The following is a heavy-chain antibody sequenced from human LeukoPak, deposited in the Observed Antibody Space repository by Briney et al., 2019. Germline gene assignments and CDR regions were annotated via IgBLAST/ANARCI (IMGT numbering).Heavy chain of an antibody. CDR3: ARISGNGPDAFDL. V-gene: IGHV4-4*07. CDR1: GGSISSYY. J-gene: IGHJ3*01. Sequence: SETLSLTCTVSGGSISSYYWIWIRQPAGKGLEWIGRVYISGSTRYNPSLKSRVTMSEDTSKNQFSLHLSSVTAADTAVYYCARISGNGPDAFDLWGQGTLVTVSS. D-gene: IGHD1-1*01. CDR2: VYISGST.